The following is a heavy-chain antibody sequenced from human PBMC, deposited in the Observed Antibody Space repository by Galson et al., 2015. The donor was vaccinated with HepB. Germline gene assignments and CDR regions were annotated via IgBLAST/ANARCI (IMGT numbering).Heavy chain of an antibody. CDR1: GFTFSSYA. D-gene: IGHD5-24*01. J-gene: IGHJ4*02. Sequence: SLRLSCAASGFTFSSYAMSWVRQAPGKGLEWVSAISGSGGSTYYADSVKGRFTISRDNSKNTLYLQMNSLRAEDTAVYYCAKRPPLGGVGDGYSDYWGQGTLVTVSS. CDR3: AKRPPLGGVGDGYSDY. V-gene: IGHV3-23*01. CDR2: ISGSGGST.